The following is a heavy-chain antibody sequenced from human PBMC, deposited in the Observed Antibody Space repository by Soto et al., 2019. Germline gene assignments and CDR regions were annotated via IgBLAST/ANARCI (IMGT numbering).Heavy chain of an antibody. CDR1: DGCICGCY. D-gene: IGHD3-10*01. V-gene: IGHV4-34*01. J-gene: IGHJ6*02. Sequence: FVPLSPTRGVCDGCICGCYWIRITQPPGKGLEWIGEINHSGSTNYNPSLKSRVTISVDTSKNQFSLKLSSVTAADTAVYYCARDSGSSPSYGMDVWGQGTTVTVSS. CDR3: ARDSGSSPSYGMDV. CDR2: INHSGST.